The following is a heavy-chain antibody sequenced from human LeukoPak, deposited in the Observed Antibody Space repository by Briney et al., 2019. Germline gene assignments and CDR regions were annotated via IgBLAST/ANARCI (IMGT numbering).Heavy chain of an antibody. CDR1: GGSFSGYY. Sequence: SETLSLTCAVYGGSFSGYYWSWIRQPPGKGLEWIGYIYYSGSTNYNPSLKSRVTISVDTSKNQFSLKLSSVTAADTAVYYCARASSGHQNFDYWGQGTLVTVSS. CDR2: IYYSGST. CDR3: ARASSGHQNFDY. V-gene: IGHV4-59*01. D-gene: IGHD6-19*01. J-gene: IGHJ4*02.